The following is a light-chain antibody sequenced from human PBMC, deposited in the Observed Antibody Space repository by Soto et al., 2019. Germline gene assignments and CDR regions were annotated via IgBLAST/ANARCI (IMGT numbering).Light chain of an antibody. V-gene: IGLV1-47*01. Sequence: QSVLTQPPSASGTPGQRVSISCSGSNSNIGSKYVYWYQQLPGTAPKLLMYRNNQQPSGVPDRFSGYKSGISASQPISGRRSEDEADYYCAAWDTNLGGPAFGGGTKLTVL. CDR1: NSNIGSKY. CDR2: RNN. CDR3: AAWDTNLGGPA. J-gene: IGLJ2*01.